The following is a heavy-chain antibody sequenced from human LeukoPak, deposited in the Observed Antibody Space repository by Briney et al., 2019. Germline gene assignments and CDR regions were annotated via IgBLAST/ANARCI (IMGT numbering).Heavy chain of an antibody. CDR2: MNPNSGNI. CDR3: ARGLGNDGIFDY. V-gene: IGHV1-8*02. D-gene: IGHD1-1*01. CDR1: GYTFTSYA. J-gene: IGHJ4*02. Sequence: ASVKVSCKASGYTFTSYAMNWVRQAPGQGLEWMGWMNPNSGNIGYAQKFQGRVTMTRNTSISTAYMELSSLRFEDTAVYYCARGLGNDGIFDYWGQGTLVTVSS.